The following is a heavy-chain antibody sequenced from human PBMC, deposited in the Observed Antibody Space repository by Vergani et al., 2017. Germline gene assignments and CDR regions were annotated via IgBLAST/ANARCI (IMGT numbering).Heavy chain of an antibody. V-gene: IGHV1-58*01. CDR2: IVVGSGNT. CDR1: GFTFTSSA. CDR3: SRPFIAARFSWFDP. J-gene: IGHJ5*02. Sequence: QMQLVQSGPEVKKPGTSVKVSCKASGFTFTSSAVQWVRQARGQRLEWIGWIVVGSGNTNYAQKFQERVTITRDMSTSTAYMELSSLRSEDTAVYYCSRPFIAARFSWFDPWGQGTLVTVSS. D-gene: IGHD6-6*01.